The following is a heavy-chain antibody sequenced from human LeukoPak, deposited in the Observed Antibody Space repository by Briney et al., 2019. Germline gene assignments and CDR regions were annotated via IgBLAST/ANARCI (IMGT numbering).Heavy chain of an antibody. CDR3: ASKVRAGGSMDV. D-gene: IGHD1-26*01. V-gene: IGHV3-48*02. Sequence: PGGSLRLSCGASVVTLSTKSVTWVRQAPGKGLEWVSYISGSSSNTKYADSVEGRFTISRDSAKNSLFLQVNSLRDEDTAVYYCASKVRAGGSMDVWGQGTTVTVSS. CDR1: VVTLSTKS. J-gene: IGHJ6*02. CDR2: ISGSSSNT.